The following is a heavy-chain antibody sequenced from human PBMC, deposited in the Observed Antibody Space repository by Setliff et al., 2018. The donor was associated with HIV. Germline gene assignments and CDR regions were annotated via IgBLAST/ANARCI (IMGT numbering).Heavy chain of an antibody. Sequence: GASVTVSCKVSGYSLIDLSIHWVRQAPGGGLDWMGGFDPENGQTVYAQKFQGRVTVTEDTSTNTAFMELSSLRSEDTATYYCAIYYYFYLDVWGKGTPVTSP. CDR2: FDPENGQT. CDR3: AIYYYFYLDV. CDR1: GYSLIDLS. D-gene: IGHD3-3*01. V-gene: IGHV1-24*01. J-gene: IGHJ6*03.